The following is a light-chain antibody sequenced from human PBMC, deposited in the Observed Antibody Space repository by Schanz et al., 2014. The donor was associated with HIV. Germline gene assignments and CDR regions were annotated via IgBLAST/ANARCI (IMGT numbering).Light chain of an antibody. Sequence: EIVLTQSPGSLSLSPGGRATLSCGASQRLSSAYLAWYQQKRDQPPRLVIYATSTRAVGIPDRFSGRGSGTDFTLTISRLEPEDFAVYFCQHYGTSPATFGQGTRVEI. CDR2: ATS. V-gene: IGKV3-20*01. J-gene: IGKJ1*01. CDR3: QHYGTSPAT. CDR1: QRLSSAY.